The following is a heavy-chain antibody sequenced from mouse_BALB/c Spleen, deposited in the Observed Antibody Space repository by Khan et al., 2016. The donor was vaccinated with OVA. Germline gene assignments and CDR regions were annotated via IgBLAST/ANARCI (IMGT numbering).Heavy chain of an antibody. CDR2: ISSGSSTI. Sequence: EVELVESGGGLVQPGGSRKLSCAASGFTFSSFGIHWVRQAPKKGLEWVAYISSGSSTIYYVDTVKGRFTISIDIPKNTLLLQMTSLRSEDTSMYYGERSGCNFHWFVDVWGAGTSVTVSS. J-gene: IGHJ1*01. V-gene: IGHV5-17*02. CDR3: ERSGCNFHWFVDV. D-gene: IGHD2-1*01. CDR1: GFTFSSFG.